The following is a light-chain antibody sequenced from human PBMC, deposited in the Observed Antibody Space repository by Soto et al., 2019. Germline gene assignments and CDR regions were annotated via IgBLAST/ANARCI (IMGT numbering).Light chain of an antibody. Sequence: EIVMPQSPATLSVSPGERATLSCRASQSVSSSVAWYQQKPGQAPRLLIYDSSSRATGVPARFSASGSGTHFTLTISKLEPEDFAVYYCQQFDGSSITFGQGTRLEIK. CDR3: QQFDGSSIT. CDR2: DSS. CDR1: QSVSSS. J-gene: IGKJ5*01. V-gene: IGKV3-15*01.